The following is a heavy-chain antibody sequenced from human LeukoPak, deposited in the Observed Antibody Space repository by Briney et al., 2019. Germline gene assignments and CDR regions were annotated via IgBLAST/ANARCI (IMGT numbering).Heavy chain of an antibody. CDR3: ARDIGT. J-gene: IGHJ4*02. V-gene: IGHV3-21*01. CDR2: ISSSRSYI. Sequence: GGSLRLSCAASGFTFSSHSMIWVRQARGNGLEWGSSISSSRSYIYYTASVKCKFTISRNNAKNSLYLQMNYLRAEDTAVYYCARDIGTWGQGTLVTVSS. CDR1: GFTFSSHS. D-gene: IGHD3-10*01.